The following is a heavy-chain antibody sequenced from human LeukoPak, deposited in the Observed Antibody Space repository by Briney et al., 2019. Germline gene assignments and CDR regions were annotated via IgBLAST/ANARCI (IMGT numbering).Heavy chain of an antibody. CDR1: GGSISSGDYC. CDR3: ARVGALITIFGVVSD. Sequence: SQTLSLTCTVSGGSISSGDYCWSWIRQPPGKGPEWIGYIYYSGSTYYNPSLKSRVTISVDTSKNQFSLKLSSVTAADTAVYYCARVGALITIFGVVSDWGQGTLVTVSS. CDR2: IYYSGST. D-gene: IGHD3-3*01. J-gene: IGHJ4*02. V-gene: IGHV4-30-4*01.